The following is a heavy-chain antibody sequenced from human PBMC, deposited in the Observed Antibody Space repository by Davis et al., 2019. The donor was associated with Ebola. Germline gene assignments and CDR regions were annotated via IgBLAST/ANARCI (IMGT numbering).Heavy chain of an antibody. CDR3: ARDAYTGVTYNWFDP. CDR2: ISVSGTTI. J-gene: IGHJ5*02. D-gene: IGHD2-2*02. Sequence: GESLKISCAASGFTFSDYYMSWIRQAPGKGLEWISYISVSGTTIYYADSMKGRFTISRDNAKNSLYLQLNSLRAEDTAVYYCARDAYTGVTYNWFDPWGQGTLVTVSS. CDR1: GFTFSDYY. V-gene: IGHV3-11*01.